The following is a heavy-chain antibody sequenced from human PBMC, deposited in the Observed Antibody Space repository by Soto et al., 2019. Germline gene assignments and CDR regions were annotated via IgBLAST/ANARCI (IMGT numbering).Heavy chain of an antibody. CDR2: ISGSGGST. V-gene: IGHV3-23*01. J-gene: IGHJ4*02. D-gene: IGHD3-9*01. CDR1: GFTFSSYA. CDR3: ARSPGRYYDILTGYRGPMYYFDY. Sequence: GGSLRLSCAASGFTFSSYAMSWVRQAPGKGLEWVSAISGSGGSTYYADSVKGRFTISRDNSKNTLYLQMNSLRAEDTAVYYCARSPGRYYDILTGYRGPMYYFDYWGQGTLVTVSS.